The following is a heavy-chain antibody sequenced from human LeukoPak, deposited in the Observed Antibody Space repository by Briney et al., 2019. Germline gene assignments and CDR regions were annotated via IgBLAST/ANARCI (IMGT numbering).Heavy chain of an antibody. D-gene: IGHD2-2*01. CDR1: GYTFTGYY. CDR2: INPNSGGT. CDR3: ARADVGYCSSTSCPNWFDP. V-gene: IGHV1-2*02. Sequence: GASVKVSCKASGYTFTGYYMHWMRQAPGQGLEWMGWINPNSGGTNYAQKFQGRVTMTRDTSISTAYMELSRLRSDDTALYYCARADVGYCSSTSCPNWFDPWGQGTLVTVSS. J-gene: IGHJ5*02.